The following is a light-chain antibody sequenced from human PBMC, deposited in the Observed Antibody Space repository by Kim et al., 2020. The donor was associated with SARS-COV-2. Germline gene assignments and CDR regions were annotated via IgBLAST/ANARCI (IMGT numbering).Light chain of an antibody. V-gene: IGLV3-1*01. J-gene: IGLJ2*01. Sequence: PGQTARITCSGDKLGDKYACWYQQKPGQSPVLVIYQDSKRPSGIPERFSGSNSGNTATLTISGTQAMDEADYYCQAWDSSVVFGGGTQLTVL. CDR2: QDS. CDR1: KLGDKY. CDR3: QAWDSSVV.